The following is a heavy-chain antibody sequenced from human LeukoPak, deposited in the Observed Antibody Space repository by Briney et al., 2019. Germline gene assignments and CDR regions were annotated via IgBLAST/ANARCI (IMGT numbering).Heavy chain of an antibody. J-gene: IGHJ2*01. D-gene: IGHD1-26*01. Sequence: SETLSLTCTVSGDSIGGGDFYWSWIRQPPGKGLEWLGYIYDTGSTYYNPFLNGRVTISVDKSKSQFSLKLSSVTAADTAVYYCARDQGRWELTGWYFDLWGRGTLVTVSS. CDR2: IYDTGST. V-gene: IGHV4-30-4*08. CDR3: ARDQGRWELTGWYFDL. CDR1: GDSIGGGDFY.